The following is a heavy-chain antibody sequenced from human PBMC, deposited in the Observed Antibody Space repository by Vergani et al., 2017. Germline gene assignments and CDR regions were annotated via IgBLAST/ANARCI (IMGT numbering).Heavy chain of an antibody. D-gene: IGHD4-23*01. J-gene: IGHJ4*02. Sequence: QVQLVQSGAEVKKPGASVKVSCKASGYTFTSYYMHWVRQAPGQGLEWMGIINPSGDSTSYGQKFQGRVTMTRDTSTSPVYMELSSLRSEDTAVYYCARDSNLHYGGIHFDYWGQGTLVTVSS. CDR2: INPSGDST. CDR3: ARDSNLHYGGIHFDY. V-gene: IGHV1-46*01. CDR1: GYTFTSYY.